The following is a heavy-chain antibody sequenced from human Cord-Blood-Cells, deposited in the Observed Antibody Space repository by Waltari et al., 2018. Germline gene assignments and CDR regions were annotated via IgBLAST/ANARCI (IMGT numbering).Heavy chain of an antibody. CDR1: GGSFSGYY. Sequence: QVQLQQWGAGLLKPSETLSLTCAVYGGSFSGYYWSWIRQPPGQGLEWIGEINHSGSTNYNPSLKSRVTISVDTSKNQFSLKLSSVTAADTAVYYCARVSSGLYYFDYWGQGTLVTVSS. CDR2: INHSGST. D-gene: IGHD3-10*01. CDR3: ARVSSGLYYFDY. J-gene: IGHJ4*02. V-gene: IGHV4-34*01.